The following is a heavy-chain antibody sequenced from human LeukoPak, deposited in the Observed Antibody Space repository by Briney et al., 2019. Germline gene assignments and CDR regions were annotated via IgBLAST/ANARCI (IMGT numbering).Heavy chain of an antibody. V-gene: IGHV3-21*01. CDR2: ISSSSSHI. Sequence: PGGSLRLSCAASGFIFSSYTMNWVRQAPGKGLEWVSSISSSSSHIYYADSLKGRFTVSRDNARKSLYLQMNSLRAEDTALYYCARLFPDCSGASCYMSSLDYWGQGTLVTVSS. J-gene: IGHJ4*02. D-gene: IGHD2-15*01. CDR3: ARLFPDCSGASCYMSSLDY. CDR1: GFIFSSYT.